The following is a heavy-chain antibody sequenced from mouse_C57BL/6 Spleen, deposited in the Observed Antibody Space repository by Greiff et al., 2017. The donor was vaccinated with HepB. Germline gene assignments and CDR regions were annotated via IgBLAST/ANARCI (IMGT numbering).Heavy chain of an antibody. J-gene: IGHJ4*01. D-gene: IGHD2-4*01. CDR1: GFTFSDYG. Sequence: EVQRVESGGGLVKPGGSLKLSCAASGFTFSDYGMHWVRQAPEKGLEWVAYISSGSSTIYYADTVKGRFTISRDNAKNTLFLQMTSLRSEDTAMYYCARDYDYPYYYAMDYWGQGTSVTVSS. CDR2: ISSGSSTI. V-gene: IGHV5-17*01. CDR3: ARDYDYPYYYAMDY.